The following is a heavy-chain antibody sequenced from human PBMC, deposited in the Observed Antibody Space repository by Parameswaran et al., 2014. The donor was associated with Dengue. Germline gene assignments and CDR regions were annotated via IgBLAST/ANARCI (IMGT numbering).Heavy chain of an antibody. D-gene: IGHD4-23*01. V-gene: IGHV3-48*03. J-gene: IGHJ6*03. CDR3: ARGGKGSYYYMDV. CDR2: VSSRGNTI. Sequence: VRQMPGKGLEWLSYVSSRGNTIYYADSVKGRFTISRDNAKNSLSLQMNSLRAEDTAVYYCARGGKGSYYYMDVWGKGTTVTVSS.